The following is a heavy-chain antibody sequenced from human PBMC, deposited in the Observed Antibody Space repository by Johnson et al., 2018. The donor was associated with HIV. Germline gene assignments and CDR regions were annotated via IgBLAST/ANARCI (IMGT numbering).Heavy chain of an antibody. CDR3: ARGPSQLYVPDVAFDI. CDR1: GFTFSSYW. CDR2: IKQDGGEK. Sequence: VQLVESGGGLVQPGGSLRLSCATSGFTFSSYWMSWVRQAPGKGLDWVANIKQDGGEKYYVDSVKGRLTISRDNAKNSLYLQMNSLRAEDTAVYYCARGPSQLYVPDVAFDIWGQGTMVTVSS. V-gene: IGHV3-7*05. D-gene: IGHD2-8*01. J-gene: IGHJ3*02.